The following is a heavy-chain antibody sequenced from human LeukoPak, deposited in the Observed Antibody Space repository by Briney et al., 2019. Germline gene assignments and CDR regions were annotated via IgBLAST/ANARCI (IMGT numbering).Heavy chain of an antibody. D-gene: IGHD6-19*01. CDR3: ARGDSSGWYPNWFDP. Sequence: GGSLRLSCAASGFTFDDYGMSWVRQAPGKGLEWVSGINWNGGSTGYADSVKGRFTISRGNAKNSLYLQMNSLRAEDTALYYCARGDSSGWYPNWFDPWGQGTLVTVSS. J-gene: IGHJ5*02. V-gene: IGHV3-20*04. CDR2: INWNGGST. CDR1: GFTFDDYG.